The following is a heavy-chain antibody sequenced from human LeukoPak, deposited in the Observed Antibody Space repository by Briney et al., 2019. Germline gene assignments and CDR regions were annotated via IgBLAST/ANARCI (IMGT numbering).Heavy chain of an antibody. CDR3: ARAGRFGELLLGYFDY. D-gene: IGHD3-10*01. J-gene: IGHJ4*02. CDR2: ISYDGSNK. Sequence: GGSLRLSCAASGFTFSGYAMHWVRQAPGKGLEWVAVISYDGSNKYYADSVKGRFTISRDNSKNTLYLQMNSLRAEDTAVYYCARAGRFGELLLGYFDYWGQGTLVTVSS. CDR1: GFTFSGYA. V-gene: IGHV3-30-3*01.